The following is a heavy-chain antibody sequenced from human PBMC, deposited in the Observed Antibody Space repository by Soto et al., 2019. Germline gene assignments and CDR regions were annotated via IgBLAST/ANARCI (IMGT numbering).Heavy chain of an antibody. CDR1: GGSISSYY. V-gene: IGHV4-59*01. CDR2: IYYSGSS. CDR3: AREGTTVDSYYYYGMDV. Sequence: QVQLQESGPGLVKPSETLSLTCTVSGGSISSYYWSWIRQPPGKGLEWIGYIYYSGSSNYNPSLNGRATISVETAKTQFSLNLSSVTAAATAVYYCAREGTTVDSYYYYGMDVWGQGTTVTVSS. J-gene: IGHJ6*02. D-gene: IGHD1-1*01.